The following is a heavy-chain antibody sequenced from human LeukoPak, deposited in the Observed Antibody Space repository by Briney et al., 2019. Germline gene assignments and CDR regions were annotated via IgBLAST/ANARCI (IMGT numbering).Heavy chain of an antibody. V-gene: IGHV7-4-1*02. D-gene: IGHD2-21*01. J-gene: IGHJ1*01. Sequence: ASVKVSCKTSGYSFTNYGMNWVRQAPGQGLEWMGWINTKTGNPTYAQTFTGRFVFSLDTSVSTAYLQISSLKAEDTAIYYCARKYPPPIDILPAGGAQQIQHWGQGTLVTVSS. CDR2: INTKTGNP. CDR3: ARKYPPPIDILPAGGAQQIQH. CDR1: GYSFTNYG.